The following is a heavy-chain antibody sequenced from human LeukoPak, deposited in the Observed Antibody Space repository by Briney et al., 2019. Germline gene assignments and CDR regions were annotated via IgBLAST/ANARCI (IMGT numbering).Heavy chain of an antibody. CDR1: GYTFSSYD. CDR2: VDPKNGNR. CDR3: TRGRGSTSSKFDP. D-gene: IGHD1-26*01. Sequence: ASVKVSCKASGYTFSSYDITWVRQAPGQGLEWMGWVDPKNGNRGYAPKFYGRLTMTRNASINTAYMELTTLRSEDTAVYYCTRGRGSTSSKFDPWGQGTLVTVSS. J-gene: IGHJ5*02. V-gene: IGHV1-8*01.